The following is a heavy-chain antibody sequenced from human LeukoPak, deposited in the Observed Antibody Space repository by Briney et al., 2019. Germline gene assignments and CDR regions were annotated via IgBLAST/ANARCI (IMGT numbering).Heavy chain of an antibody. D-gene: IGHD5-18*01. Sequence: GGSLRLSCAASGFTFSSYGIHWVRQTPGEGLEWVAVISYDGSNKYYADSVKGRFTISRDSSKNTLYLQMNSLRAEDTAVYYCAKDRRGYSYANAFDIWGQGTMVTVSS. CDR3: AKDRRGYSYANAFDI. CDR2: ISYDGSNK. J-gene: IGHJ3*02. CDR1: GFTFSSYG. V-gene: IGHV3-30*18.